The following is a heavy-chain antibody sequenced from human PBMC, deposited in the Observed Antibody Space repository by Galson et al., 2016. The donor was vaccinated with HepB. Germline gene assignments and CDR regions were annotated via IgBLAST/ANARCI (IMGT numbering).Heavy chain of an antibody. J-gene: IGHJ4*02. D-gene: IGHD2-21*02. CDR1: GFNFSNFW. Sequence: SLRLSCAASGFNFSNFWMIWVRQTPEKGLEWVADIKYDSSDKFYVDSVKGRFTISRDNAKNSLYLQMNSLRAEDTAVYYCARLYCNGDCYSYYFDSWGQGTLVTVSS. V-gene: IGHV3-7*01. CDR3: ARLYCNGDCYSYYFDS. CDR2: IKYDSSDK.